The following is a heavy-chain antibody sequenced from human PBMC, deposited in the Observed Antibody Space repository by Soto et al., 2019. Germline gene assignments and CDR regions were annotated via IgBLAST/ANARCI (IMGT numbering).Heavy chain of an antibody. CDR2: ISYDGSNK. V-gene: IGHV3-30*03. J-gene: IGHJ4*02. CDR3: ARGSGYDLYYFDY. Sequence: QVQLVESGGGVVQPGRSLRLSCAASGFTFSSYGMHWVRQSPGKGLEWVAVISYDGSNKYYADSVKGRFTISRDNSKNTLYLQMNSLRAEDTAVYYCARGSGYDLYYFDYWGQGTLVTVS. CDR1: GFTFSSYG. D-gene: IGHD5-12*01.